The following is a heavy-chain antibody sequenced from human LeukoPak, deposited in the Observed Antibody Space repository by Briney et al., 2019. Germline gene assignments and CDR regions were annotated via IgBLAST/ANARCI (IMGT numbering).Heavy chain of an antibody. CDR3: ARQGQAPYYFDY. D-gene: IGHD6-6*01. Sequence: SETLSLTCTVSGGSINTYYWTWIRQPPGKGLEWIGYIYYSGSTNYNPSLKSRVTISVDTSTNQFSLKLSSVTAADTAVYYCARQGQAPYYFDYWGQGTLVTVSS. J-gene: IGHJ4*02. CDR2: IYYSGST. CDR1: GGSINTYY. V-gene: IGHV4-59*08.